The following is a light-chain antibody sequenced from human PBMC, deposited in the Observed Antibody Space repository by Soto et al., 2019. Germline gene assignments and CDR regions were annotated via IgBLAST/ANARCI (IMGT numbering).Light chain of an antibody. J-gene: IGKJ1*01. CDR2: KTS. V-gene: IGKV1-5*03. Sequence: DIQMTQSPSTLSAFVGERVTITCRASHYVSSSLAWYQQKPGKAPKLMIYKTSILESGVPSRFSGSASGTEFTRSISSLQPDDFATYWCQQYNTYPWTFGQGTKVEIK. CDR3: QQYNTYPWT. CDR1: HYVSSS.